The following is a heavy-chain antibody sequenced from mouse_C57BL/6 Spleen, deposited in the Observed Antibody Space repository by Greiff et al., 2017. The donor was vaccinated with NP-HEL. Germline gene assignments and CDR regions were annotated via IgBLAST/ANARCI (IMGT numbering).Heavy chain of an antibody. CDR2: FTMYSDAT. CDR1: YFAFMASA. CDR3: ARGTTVVDSAWFAY. V-gene: IGHV1-49*01. J-gene: IGHJ3*01. Sequence: LVESGAELVRPGSSVKLSCKDSYFAFMASAMHWVKQRPGHGLEWIGSFTMYSDATEYSENFKGKATLTANTSSSTAYMELSSLTSEDSAVYYCARGTTVVDSAWFAYWGQGTLVTVSA. D-gene: IGHD1-1*01.